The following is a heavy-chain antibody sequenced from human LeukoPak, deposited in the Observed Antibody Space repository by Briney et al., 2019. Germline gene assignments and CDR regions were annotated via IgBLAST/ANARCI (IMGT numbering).Heavy chain of an antibody. CDR3: ARPISANFFDY. CDR2: VYSSGST. V-gene: IGHV4-59*01. CDR1: GGSITGYY. D-gene: IGHD3-9*01. Sequence: KASETLSLTCSVSGGSITGYYWSWIRQPPGKGLEWIGYVYSSGSTNYLSSLKSRVTMSIDMSKNQFSLRLTAVTAADTAFYYCARPISANFFDYWRQGTLVTVS. J-gene: IGHJ4*02.